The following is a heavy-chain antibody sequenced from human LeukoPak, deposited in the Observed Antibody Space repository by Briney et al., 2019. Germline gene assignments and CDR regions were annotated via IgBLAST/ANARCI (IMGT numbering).Heavy chain of an antibody. CDR1: GGSISSGDYY. J-gene: IGHJ4*02. CDR3: ARSKGATAIDY. Sequence: PSQTLSLTCTVSGGSISSGDYYWSWIRQPPGKGLEWIGYIYYSGSTYCNPSLKSRVTISVDTSKNQFSLKLSSVTAADTAVYYCARSKGATAIDYWGQGTLVTVSS. D-gene: IGHD5-12*01. V-gene: IGHV4-30-4*01. CDR2: IYYSGST.